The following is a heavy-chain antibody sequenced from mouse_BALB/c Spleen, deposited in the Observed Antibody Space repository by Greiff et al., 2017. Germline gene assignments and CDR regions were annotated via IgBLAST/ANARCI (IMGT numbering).Heavy chain of an antibody. Sequence: EVQLVESGGGLVKPGGSLKLSCAASGFTFSDYYMYWVRQTPEKRLEWVATISDGGSYTYYPDSVKGRFTISRDNAKNNLYLQMSSLKSEDTAMYYCARVGSYAMDYWGQGTSVTVSS. V-gene: IGHV5-4*02. CDR2: ISDGGSYT. D-gene: IGHD3-1*01. J-gene: IGHJ4*01. CDR3: ARVGSYAMDY. CDR1: GFTFSDYY.